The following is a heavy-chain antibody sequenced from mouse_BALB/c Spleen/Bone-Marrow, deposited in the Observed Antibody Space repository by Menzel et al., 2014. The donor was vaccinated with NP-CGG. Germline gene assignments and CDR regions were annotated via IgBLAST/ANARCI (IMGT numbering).Heavy chain of an antibody. CDR1: GFTFSDYA. CDR3: ARQENWALDY. V-gene: IGHV5-9-3*01. D-gene: IGHD4-1*01. J-gene: IGHJ2*01. Sequence: EVQLVESGGGLVKPGGSLKLSCAASGFTFSDYAVSWVRQSPEKRLEWVATITSGGGSTYYPDSVKGRLTISRDNAKNTLYLQMSSLRSEDTAMYYCARQENWALDYWGQGTTLTVSS. CDR2: ITSGGGST.